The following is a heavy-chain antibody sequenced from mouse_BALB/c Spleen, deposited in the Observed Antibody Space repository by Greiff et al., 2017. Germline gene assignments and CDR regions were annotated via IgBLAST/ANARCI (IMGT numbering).Heavy chain of an antibody. CDR1: GFTFSSYG. CDR2: INSNGGST. CDR3: ARDRGGRYFDY. Sequence: EVMLVESGGGLVQPGRSLKLSCAASGFTFSSYGMSWVRQTPDKRLELVATINSNGGSTYYPDSVKGRFTISRDNAKNTLYLQMSSLKSEDTAMYYCARDRGGRYFDYWGQGTTLTVAS. D-gene: IGHD3-1*01. J-gene: IGHJ2*01. V-gene: IGHV5-6-3*01.